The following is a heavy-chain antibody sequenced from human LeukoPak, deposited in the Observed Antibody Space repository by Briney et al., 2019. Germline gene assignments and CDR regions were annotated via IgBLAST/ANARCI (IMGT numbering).Heavy chain of an antibody. CDR1: GGSFSSHY. D-gene: IGHD6-19*01. J-gene: IGHJ6*04. CDR3: ARGLRQGSAWSWGPKEKSYQYMDV. Sequence: SETLSLTCGVSGGSFSSHYWTWIRQPPGKGLEWIGEINPRGSTNYNPSLESRVTVSADTSRNQLSLSLTSVTAADSAVYFCARGLRQGSAWSWGPKEKSYQYMDVWGTGTSVIVSS. V-gene: IGHV4-34*01. CDR2: INPRGST.